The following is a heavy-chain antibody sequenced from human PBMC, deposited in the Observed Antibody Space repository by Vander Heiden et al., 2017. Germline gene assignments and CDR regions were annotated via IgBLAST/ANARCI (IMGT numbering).Heavy chain of an antibody. J-gene: IGHJ6*02. D-gene: IGHD3-3*01. V-gene: IGHV2-26*01. CDR1: GFSLISGRMG. CDR3: ARMSYDFWSGYYLVGGGGLDV. CDR2: IFSNDEK. Sequence: QVTLKESGPVLVKPTETLTLTCTVSGFSLISGRMGVSWIRQPPGKALEWLAHIFSNDEKSYSTSRKSRLTISKDTSKSQVVLTMTNMDPVETATYYCARMSYDFWSGYYLVGGGGLDVWGQGTTVTVSS.